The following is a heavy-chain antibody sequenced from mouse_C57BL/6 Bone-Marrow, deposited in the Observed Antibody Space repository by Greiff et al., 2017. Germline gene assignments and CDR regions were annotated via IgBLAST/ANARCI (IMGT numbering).Heavy chain of an antibody. J-gene: IGHJ3*01. CDR3: ARHEEEGRYDYERGFAY. D-gene: IGHD2-4*01. CDR1: GYTFTEYT. Sequence: QVQLKESGAELVKPGASVKLSCKASGYTFTEYTIHWVKQRSGQGLEWIGWFYPGSGSIKYNEKFKDKATLTADKSSSTVYMELSRLTSEDSAVYFCARHEEEGRYDYERGFAYWGQGTLVTVSA. V-gene: IGHV1-62-2*01. CDR2: FYPGSGSI.